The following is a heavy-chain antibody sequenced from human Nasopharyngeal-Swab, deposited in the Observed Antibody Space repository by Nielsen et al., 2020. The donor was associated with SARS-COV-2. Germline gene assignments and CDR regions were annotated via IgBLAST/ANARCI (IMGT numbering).Heavy chain of an antibody. V-gene: IGHV3-30*03. D-gene: IGHD2-15*01. Sequence: GGSPRPSLAASRFPFLSWPLHSVPPAPLQGLELVTFFSFDGSDKQYADSVKGRFTISRDNSKNTLYLQMNSLRAEDTGVYYCASLRADTPDFAYWGQGTLVTVSS. J-gene: IGHJ4*02. CDR3: ASLRADTPDFAY. CDR1: RFPFLSWP. CDR2: FSFDGSDK.